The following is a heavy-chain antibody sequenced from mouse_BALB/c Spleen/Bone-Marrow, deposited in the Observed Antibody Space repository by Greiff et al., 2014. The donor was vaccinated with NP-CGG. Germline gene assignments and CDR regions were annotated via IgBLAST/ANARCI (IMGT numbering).Heavy chain of an antibody. CDR1: GYSITSGYS. Sequence: VQLQQSGPDLVKPSQSLSLTCTVTGYSITSGYSWHWIRQFPGNKLEWMGYIHYSGSTNYNPSLKSRISITRDTSKNQFFLQFNSVTTEDTATYYCARREGNHAAWLAYWGQGTLVTVSA. J-gene: IGHJ3*01. CDR3: ARREGNHAAWLAY. V-gene: IGHV3-1*02. CDR2: IHYSGST. D-gene: IGHD2-1*01.